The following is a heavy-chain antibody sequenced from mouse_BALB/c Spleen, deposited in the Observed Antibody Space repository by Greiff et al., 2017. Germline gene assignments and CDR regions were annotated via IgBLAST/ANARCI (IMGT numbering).Heavy chain of an antibody. CDR2: INPSNGGT. CDR3: TRSKYGNYEFAY. V-gene: IGHV1S81*02. D-gene: IGHD2-10*02. CDR1: GYTFTSYY. Sequence: VQLQQSGAELVKPGASVKLSCKASGYTFTSYYMYWVKQRPGQGLEWIGEINPSNGGTNFNEKFKSKATLTVDKSSSTAYMQLSSLTSEDSAVYYCTRSKYGNYEFAYWGQGTLVTVSA. J-gene: IGHJ3*01.